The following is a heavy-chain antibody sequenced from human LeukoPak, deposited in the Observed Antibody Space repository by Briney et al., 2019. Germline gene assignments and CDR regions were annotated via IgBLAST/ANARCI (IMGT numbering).Heavy chain of an antibody. CDR3: AIDSYQDILPRRNDF. J-gene: IGHJ4*02. Sequence: ASVKLSCTASGYTFSSYGISWVRQAPGQGLEWMGWINTYNGNTNYAHMLQGSVTMTTATSTSTAYMQIWSPRADDTAVYYCAIDSYQDILPRRNDFWGQGTLVTVSS. V-gene: IGHV1-18*01. CDR2: INTYNGNT. D-gene: IGHD3-9*01. CDR1: GYTFSSYG.